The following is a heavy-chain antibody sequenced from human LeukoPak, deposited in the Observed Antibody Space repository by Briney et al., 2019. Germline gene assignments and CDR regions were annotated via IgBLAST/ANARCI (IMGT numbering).Heavy chain of an antibody. Sequence: GGSLRLSCAASGFTFSSYAMSWVRQAPGKGLEWVSAISGSGGSTYYADSVKGRFTISRDNSKNTLYLQMTRLRAEETAVYYCAKGLGYCSGGSCAPTTLDYWGQGALVTVSS. CDR1: GFTFSSYA. CDR2: ISGSGGST. V-gene: IGHV3-23*01. J-gene: IGHJ4*02. CDR3: AKGLGYCSGGSCAPTTLDY. D-gene: IGHD2-15*01.